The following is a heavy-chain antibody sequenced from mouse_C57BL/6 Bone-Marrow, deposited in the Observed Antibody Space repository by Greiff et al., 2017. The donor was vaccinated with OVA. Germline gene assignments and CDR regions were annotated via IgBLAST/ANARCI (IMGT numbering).Heavy chain of an antibody. CDR3: ARHTGDYAMDY. Sequence: DVKLQESGGDLVKPGGSLKLSCAASGFTFSSYGMSWVRQTPDKRLEWVATISSGGSYTYYPDSVKGRFTISRDNAKNTLYLQMSSLKSEDTAMYYCARHTGDYAMDYWGQGTSVTVSS. D-gene: IGHD5-1-1*01. V-gene: IGHV5-6*02. CDR2: ISSGGSYT. CDR1: GFTFSSYG. J-gene: IGHJ4*01.